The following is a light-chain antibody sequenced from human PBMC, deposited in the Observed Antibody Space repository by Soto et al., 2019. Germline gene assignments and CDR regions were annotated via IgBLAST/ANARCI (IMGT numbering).Light chain of an antibody. CDR2: EVS. J-gene: IGLJ2*01. Sequence: QSALTQPASVSGSPGQSIPISCTGTSSDVGGYNYVSWYQQHPGKAPKQMIYEVSNRPSGVSNRCSGSKSGNTASLTISGLQAEDDADYYCSSYTSSRTDVVFGGGTKLTVL. V-gene: IGLV2-14*01. CDR1: SSDVGGYNY. CDR3: SSYTSSRTDVV.